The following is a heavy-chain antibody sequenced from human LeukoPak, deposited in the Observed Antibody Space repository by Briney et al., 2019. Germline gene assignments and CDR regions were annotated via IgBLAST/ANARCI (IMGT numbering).Heavy chain of an antibody. CDR1: GYTFTSYA. Sequence: ASVKVSCKASGYTFTSYAMRGVGQAPGQRGEGMGGINAGNGNTKYSQKFQGRVTITRDTSASTAYMELSSLRSEDTAVYYCARGEGTYGLLWFGELLGYWGQGTLVTVSS. CDR3: ARGEGTYGLLWFGELLGY. D-gene: IGHD3-10*01. CDR2: INAGNGNT. J-gene: IGHJ4*02. V-gene: IGHV1-3*01.